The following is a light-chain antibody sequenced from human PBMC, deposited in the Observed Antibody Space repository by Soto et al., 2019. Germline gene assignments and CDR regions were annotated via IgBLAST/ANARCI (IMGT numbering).Light chain of an antibody. J-gene: IGLJ3*02. CDR2: SNI. CDR1: NSNSGSNY. CDR3: SSITSKNTWV. V-gene: IGLV1-47*02. Sequence: QPVLTQPPSASGTPGQRVTISCSGSNSNSGSNYVYWYQQFPGTAPKLLIYSNIQRPSGVPARFSGSKSGTTAYLAISGLQADDEADYYCSSITSKNTWVFGGGTKLTVL.